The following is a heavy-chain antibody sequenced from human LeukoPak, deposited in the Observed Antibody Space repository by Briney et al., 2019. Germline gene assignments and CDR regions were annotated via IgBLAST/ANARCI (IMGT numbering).Heavy chain of an antibody. CDR3: AKEDPTMVRGSITFIHLDY. D-gene: IGHD3-10*01. V-gene: IGHV3-23*01. J-gene: IGHJ4*02. CDR2: ISSSGT. Sequence: GGSLRLSRAASGFTFSNYAMSWARQAPGKGLEWVSAISSSGTYYADSVRGRFTISRDNSKNTLFLYMNRLRADDTAGYFCAKEDPTMVRGSITFIHLDYWGQGARVSVSA. CDR1: GFTFSNYA.